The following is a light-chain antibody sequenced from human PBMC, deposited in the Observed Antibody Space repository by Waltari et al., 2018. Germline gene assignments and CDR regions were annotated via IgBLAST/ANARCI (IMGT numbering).Light chain of an antibody. CDR2: DTS. CDR1: QSVNTY. V-gene: IGKV3-11*01. J-gene: IGKJ4*01. CDR3: QQRSNWPLLT. Sequence: EIVLTQSPATLSLSPGERATLSCRASQSVNTYLAWYQQKPGQAPRLLIYDTSRRATDIPARFSGSGSGTDFTLTISSLEPEDFAVYYCQQRSNWPLLTFGGGTKVEL.